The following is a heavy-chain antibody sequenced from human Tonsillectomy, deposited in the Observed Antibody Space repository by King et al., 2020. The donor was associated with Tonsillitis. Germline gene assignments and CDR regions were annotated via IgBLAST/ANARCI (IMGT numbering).Heavy chain of an antibody. CDR1: GFTFSTSG. V-gene: IGHV3-64D*06. D-gene: IGHD1-1*01. Sequence: VQLVESGGGLVQPGGSLRLSCSASGFTFSTSGLHWVRQAPGKGLEYVSSINDNGRRTHFADSVRGRFTIARDNSKNTVYLQMNSLRDADTAVYSCVKDRTGAWAFDVWGQGTMVSVSS. CDR2: INDNGRRT. CDR3: VKDRTGAWAFDV. J-gene: IGHJ3*01.